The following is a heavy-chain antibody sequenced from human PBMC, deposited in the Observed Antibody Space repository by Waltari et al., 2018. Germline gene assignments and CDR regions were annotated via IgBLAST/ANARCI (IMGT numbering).Heavy chain of an antibody. Sequence: QVQLVQSGAEVKKPGASVKVSCKASGYTFSNYGINWVRQAPGQGLEWMGYISGYNGNTNYHRNLQGRVTMTTETSTTTTYMERGSLRSDDTAVYSCVRHLGAGGTGDYWGQGTLVTVSS. CDR2: ISGYNGNT. J-gene: IGHJ4*02. V-gene: IGHV1-18*04. D-gene: IGHD3-16*01. CDR1: GYTFSNYG. CDR3: VRHLGAGGTGDY.